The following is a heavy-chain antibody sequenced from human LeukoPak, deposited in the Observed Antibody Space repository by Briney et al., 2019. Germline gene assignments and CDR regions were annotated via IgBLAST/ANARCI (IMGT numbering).Heavy chain of an antibody. V-gene: IGHV3-30*18. J-gene: IGHJ4*02. CDR2: ISYDGRSK. D-gene: IGHD2-15*01. Sequence: GGSLRLSCAASGFTFSSYGMHWVRRAPGKGLEWVAVISYDGRSKYYADSVKGRFTISRDNSKNTLYLQMNSLRPEDTAVHYCAKEACGGSCVTDYFDYWGQGTLVTVSS. CDR1: GFTFSSYG. CDR3: AKEACGGSCVTDYFDY.